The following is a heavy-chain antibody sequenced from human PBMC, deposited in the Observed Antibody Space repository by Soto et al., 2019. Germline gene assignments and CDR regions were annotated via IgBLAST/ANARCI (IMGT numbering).Heavy chain of an antibody. J-gene: IGHJ4*02. V-gene: IGHV1-69*02. CDR1: GGTFSSYT. CDR3: LNIPHY. Sequence: QVQLVQSGAEVKKPGSSVKVSCKASGGTFSSYTISWVRQAPGQGLEWMGRIIPILSIANYAQKFQGRVAISAEKSRSTAYMELSSLRSEHTAVHYCLNIPHYWGQGTLVAVSP. CDR2: IIPILSIA.